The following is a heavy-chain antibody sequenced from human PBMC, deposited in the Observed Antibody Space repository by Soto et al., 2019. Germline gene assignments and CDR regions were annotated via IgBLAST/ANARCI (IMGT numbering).Heavy chain of an antibody. D-gene: IGHD3-10*01. CDR1: GSTFTGYY. CDR3: AKVRYYYGSGTDY. CDR2: INPKSGDT. V-gene: IGHV1-2*02. Sequence: ASVKCSCKASGSTFTGYYMHWVRQAPGQGLEWMGWINPKSGDTNYAQKFQGRVTMTRDTSISTAYMELRRLRAEDTAVYYCAKVRYYYGSGTDYWGQGTLVTVSS. J-gene: IGHJ4*02.